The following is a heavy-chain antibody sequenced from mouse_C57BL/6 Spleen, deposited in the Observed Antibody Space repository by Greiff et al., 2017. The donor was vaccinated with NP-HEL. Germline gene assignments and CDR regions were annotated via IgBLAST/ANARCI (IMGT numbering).Heavy chain of an antibody. D-gene: IGHD2-4*01. V-gene: IGHV1-52*01. CDR3: AVYYDYEGWFAY. Sequence: QVQLQQSGAELVRPGSSVKLSCKASGYTFTSYWMHWVKQRPIQGLEWIGNIDPSDSETHYNQKFKDKATLTVDKSSSTAYMQLSSLTSEDSAVYYCAVYYDYEGWFAYWGQGTLVTVSA. J-gene: IGHJ3*01. CDR2: IDPSDSET. CDR1: GYTFTSYW.